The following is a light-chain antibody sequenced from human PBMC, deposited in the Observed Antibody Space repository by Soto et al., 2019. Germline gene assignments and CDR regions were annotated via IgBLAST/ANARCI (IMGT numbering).Light chain of an antibody. Sequence: EIVLTQSPATLSLSPGERATLSCRASQSISSSLAWYQRKPGQAPRLLIYDASNRATGIPARFSGSGSGTDFTLTISSLEPEDFAVYYCQQRSNWPRTFGQGTKVDI. CDR1: QSISSS. V-gene: IGKV3-11*01. CDR2: DAS. J-gene: IGKJ1*01. CDR3: QQRSNWPRT.